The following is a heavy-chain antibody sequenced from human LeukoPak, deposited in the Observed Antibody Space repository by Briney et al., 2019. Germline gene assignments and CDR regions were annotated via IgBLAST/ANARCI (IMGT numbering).Heavy chain of an antibody. CDR3: ARGGLLEWLNWFDP. CDR2: INHSGST. CDR1: GGSFSGYY. Sequence: SETLSLTCAVYGGSFSGYYWSWIRQPPGKGLEWIGEINHSGSTNYNPSLKSRVTISVDTPKNQFSLKLSSVTAADTAVYYCARGGLLEWLNWFDPWGQGTLVTVSS. J-gene: IGHJ5*02. D-gene: IGHD3-3*01. V-gene: IGHV4-34*01.